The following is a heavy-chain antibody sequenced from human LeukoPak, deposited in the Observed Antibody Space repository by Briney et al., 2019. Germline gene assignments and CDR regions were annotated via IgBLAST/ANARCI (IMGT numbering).Heavy chain of an antibody. CDR1: GFTFSSYS. Sequence: PGGSLRLSCAASGFTFSSYSINWVRQAPGKGLEWVSYISGSSTTIYYADSVKGRFTISRDSSQNTLYLQMNSLRAEDTAVYYCARDTDGSGTLDYWGQGTLVTVSS. CDR2: ISGSSTTI. J-gene: IGHJ4*02. V-gene: IGHV3-48*01. CDR3: ARDTDGSGTLDY. D-gene: IGHD3-10*01.